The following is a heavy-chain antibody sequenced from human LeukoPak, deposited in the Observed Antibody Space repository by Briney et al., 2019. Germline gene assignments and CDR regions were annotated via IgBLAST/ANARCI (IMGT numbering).Heavy chain of an antibody. Sequence: SETLSLACAVYGGSFSNYYWSWIRQSPGKGLEWIGEINDSGTINYNPSLMSRVTISVDKSKNQFSLKLSSVTAADTAVYYCARRWNYGRNYYIDVWGKGATVSVSS. V-gene: IGHV4-34*01. J-gene: IGHJ6*03. CDR2: INDSGTI. D-gene: IGHD1-7*01. CDR1: GGSFSNYY. CDR3: ARRWNYGRNYYIDV.